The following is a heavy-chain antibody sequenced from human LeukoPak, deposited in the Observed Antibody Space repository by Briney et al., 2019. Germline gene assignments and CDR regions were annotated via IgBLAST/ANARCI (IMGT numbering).Heavy chain of an antibody. D-gene: IGHD2-21*02. V-gene: IGHV3-13*01. Sequence: GGSLRLSCAASGFSFSSYDMHWVRQATGKGLEWVSAIGTAGDTYYPGSVKGRFTISRENAKNSLYLQMNSLRAEDTAVYYCARAGVTASFDYWGQGTLVTVSS. CDR2: IGTAGDT. CDR3: ARAGVTASFDY. CDR1: GFSFSSYD. J-gene: IGHJ4*02.